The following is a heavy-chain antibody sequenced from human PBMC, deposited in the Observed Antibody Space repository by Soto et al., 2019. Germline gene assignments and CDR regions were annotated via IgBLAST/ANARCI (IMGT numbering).Heavy chain of an antibody. CDR3: ARGLLLWFGEAGGMDV. CDR1: GYTFTSYD. J-gene: IGHJ6*02. V-gene: IGHV1-8*01. CDR2: VNPNSGNT. D-gene: IGHD3-10*01. Sequence: ASVKVSCKASGYTFTSYDINWVRQATGQGLEWMGWVNPNSGNTGYAQKFQGRVTMTRNTSISTAYMELSSLRSEDTAVYYCARGLLLWFGEAGGMDVWGQGTTVTVSS.